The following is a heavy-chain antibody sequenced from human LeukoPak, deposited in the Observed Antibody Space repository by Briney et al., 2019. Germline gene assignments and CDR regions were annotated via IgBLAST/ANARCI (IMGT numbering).Heavy chain of an antibody. CDR1: GFTFSSYA. J-gene: IGHJ4*02. CDR3: AKDLAEMATIIDY. V-gene: IGHV3-23*01. Sequence: GGSLRLPCAASGFTFSSYAMSWVRQAPGKGLEWVSAISGSGGSTYYADSVKGRFTISRDNSKNTLYLQMNSLRAEDTAVHYCAKDLAEMATIIDYWGQGTLVTVSS. CDR2: ISGSGGST. D-gene: IGHD5-24*01.